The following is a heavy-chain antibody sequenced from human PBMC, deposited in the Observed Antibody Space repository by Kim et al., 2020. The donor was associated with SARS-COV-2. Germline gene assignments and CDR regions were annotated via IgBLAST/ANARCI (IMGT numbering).Heavy chain of an antibody. CDR3: ARLRPFGSRGHFDY. V-gene: IGHV4-59*01. Sequence: SETLSLTCTVSGGSISSYYWSWIRQPPGKGLEWIGYIYYSGSTNYNPSLKSRVTISVDTSKNQFSLKLSSVTAADTAVYYCARLRPFGSRGHFDYWGQGTLVTVSS. CDR1: GGSISSYY. D-gene: IGHD3-10*01. J-gene: IGHJ4*02. CDR2: IYYSGST.